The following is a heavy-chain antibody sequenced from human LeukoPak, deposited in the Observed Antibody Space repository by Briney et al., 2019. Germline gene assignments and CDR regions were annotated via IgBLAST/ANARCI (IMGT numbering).Heavy chain of an antibody. Sequence: PGGSLRLSCAASGFTFSTYAMSWVRQAPGKGLEWVSTISSSGGSTYYADSVKGRFTISRDNSKNTLYPQMNSLRAEDTAVYYCAIKTKGDYWGQGTLVTVSS. D-gene: IGHD1-14*01. V-gene: IGHV3-23*01. CDR1: GFTFSTYA. CDR2: ISSSGGST. CDR3: AIKTKGDY. J-gene: IGHJ4*02.